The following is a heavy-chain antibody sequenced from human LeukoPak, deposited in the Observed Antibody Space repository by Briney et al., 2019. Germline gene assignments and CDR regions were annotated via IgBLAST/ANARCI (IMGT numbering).Heavy chain of an antibody. CDR3: AREIPGWHSSSNSWDYYYGMDV. D-gene: IGHD6-13*01. Sequence: SETLSLTCSVSGASISSSRYYWGWIRQPPGRGLEWITSIYYTGSTNYNPSLKSRVTISVDTSKNQFSLKLSSVTAADTAVYYCAREIPGWHSSSNSWDYYYGMDVWGQGTTVTVSS. CDR2: IYYTGST. J-gene: IGHJ6*02. CDR1: GASISSSRYY. V-gene: IGHV4-39*07.